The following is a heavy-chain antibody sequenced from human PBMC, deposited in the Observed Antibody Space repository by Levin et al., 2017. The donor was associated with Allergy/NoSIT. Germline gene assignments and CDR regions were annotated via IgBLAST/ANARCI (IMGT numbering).Heavy chain of an antibody. J-gene: IGHJ4*02. CDR2: IYLSGST. D-gene: IGHD5-18*01. Sequence: PSETLSLTCAVSGGSISSGGYSWSWIRQPPGKGLEWIGNIYLSGSTNDNPSLKSRVTMSVDRSTNQFSLKLSYVTAADTAVYYGARVAGYSYGYYFDYWGPGTLVTVSS. V-gene: IGHV4-30-2*01. CDR3: ARVAGYSYGYYFDY. CDR1: GGSISSGGYS.